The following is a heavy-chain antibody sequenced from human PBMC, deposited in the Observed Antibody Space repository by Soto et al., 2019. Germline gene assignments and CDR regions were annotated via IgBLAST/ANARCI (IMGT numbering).Heavy chain of an antibody. CDR3: ARLPSEGYDFWSGYPGNWFDP. J-gene: IGHJ5*02. D-gene: IGHD3-3*01. CDR2: IYPGDSDT. Sequence: GESLKISCNGSGYSFTIYWIGWVRQMPGKGLEWMGIIYPGDSDTRYSPSFQGQVTISADKSISTAYLQWSSLKASDTAMYYCARLPSEGYDFWSGYPGNWFDPWGQGTLVTVSS. CDR1: GYSFTIYW. V-gene: IGHV5-51*01.